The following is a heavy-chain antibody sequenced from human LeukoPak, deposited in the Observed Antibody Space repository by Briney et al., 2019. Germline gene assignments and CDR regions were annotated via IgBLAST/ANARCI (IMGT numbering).Heavy chain of an antibody. J-gene: IGHJ4*02. CDR3: AKDPNGSGHYYFDY. CDR1: GFTFSSYA. V-gene: IGHV3-23*01. Sequence: GGSLRLSCAASGFTFSSYAMSWVRQAPGKGLEWVSAISGSGGSTYYADSVKGRFTISRDNSKNTLYLQMNSLRAEDSAVYYCAKDPNGSGHYYFDYWGQGTLVTVSS. D-gene: IGHD6-19*01. CDR2: ISGSGGST.